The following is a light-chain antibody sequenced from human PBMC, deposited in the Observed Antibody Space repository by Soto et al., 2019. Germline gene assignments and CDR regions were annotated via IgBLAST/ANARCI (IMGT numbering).Light chain of an antibody. CDR1: SSNIGADYD. Sequence: QSVLTQPPSVSGAPGQRVTISCTGSSSNIGADYDVRWYQQLPGTAPKLLIYGNSNRPSGVPDRFSGSKSGTSASLAITGLRAEDEADYYCQSYDSSLSAVVFGGGTKLTVL. CDR3: QSYDSSLSAVV. V-gene: IGLV1-40*01. CDR2: GNS. J-gene: IGLJ3*02.